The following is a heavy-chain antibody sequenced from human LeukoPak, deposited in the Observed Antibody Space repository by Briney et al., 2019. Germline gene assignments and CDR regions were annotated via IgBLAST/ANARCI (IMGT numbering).Heavy chain of an antibody. CDR2: MNPNSSDT. CDR1: GYTFTSCD. V-gene: IGHV1-8*01. CDR3: TRGSSGRRDN. J-gene: IGHJ4*02. D-gene: IGHD6-19*01. Sequence: ASVKVSCKASGYTFTSCDINWVRQATGQGLEWMEWMNPNSSDTGYGQSFQGRITMTRDISIGTAYMELSNLTSEDTAIYYCTRGSSGRRDNWGQGTLVTVSA.